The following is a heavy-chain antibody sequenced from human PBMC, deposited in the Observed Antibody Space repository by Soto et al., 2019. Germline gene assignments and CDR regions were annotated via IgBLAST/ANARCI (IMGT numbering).Heavy chain of an antibody. CDR1: GFTFSSYG. CDR3: AKRSIFNLTPNYDFWSGPIDY. CDR2: ISYDGSNK. J-gene: IGHJ4*02. V-gene: IGHV3-30*18. Sequence: QVQLVESGGGVVQPGRSLRLSCAASGFTFSSYGMHWVRQAPGKGLEWVAVISYDGSNKYYADSVKGRFTISRDNSKNTLYLQMNSLRAEDTAVYYCAKRSIFNLTPNYDFWSGPIDYWGQGTLVTVSS. D-gene: IGHD3-3*01.